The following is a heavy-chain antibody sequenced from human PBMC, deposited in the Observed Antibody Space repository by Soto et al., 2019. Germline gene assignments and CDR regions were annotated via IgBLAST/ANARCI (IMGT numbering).Heavy chain of an antibody. CDR2: INHSGST. CDR1: GGSFSGYY. D-gene: IGHD3-16*02. V-gene: IGHV4-34*01. CDR3: ARSKAYDYIWGSYRTAEYFQH. J-gene: IGHJ1*01. Sequence: SETLSLTCAVYGGSFSGYYWSWIRQPPGKGLEWIGEINHSGSTNYNPSLKSRVTISVDTSKNQFSLKLSSVTAADTAVYYCARSKAYDYIWGSYRTAEYFQHWGQGTLVTVSS.